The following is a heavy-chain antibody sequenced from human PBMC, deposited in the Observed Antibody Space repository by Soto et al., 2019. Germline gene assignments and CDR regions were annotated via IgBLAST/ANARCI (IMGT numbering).Heavy chain of an antibody. Sequence: GGSLRLSCAASGFTFSSYAMSWVRQAPGKGLEWVSAISGSGGSTYYADSVKGRFTISRDNSKNTLYLQMNSLGAEDTAVYYCVKDSLFWFGGLLRFSPFDYWGQGTLVTVSS. V-gene: IGHV3-23*01. CDR1: GFTFSSYA. J-gene: IGHJ4*02. CDR3: VKDSLFWFGGLLRFSPFDY. CDR2: ISGSGGST. D-gene: IGHD3-10*01.